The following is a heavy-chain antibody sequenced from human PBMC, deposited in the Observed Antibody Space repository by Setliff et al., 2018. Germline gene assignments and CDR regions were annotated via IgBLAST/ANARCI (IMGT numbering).Heavy chain of an antibody. D-gene: IGHD1-26*01. CDR1: GSSVDSDYF. Sequence: SETLSLTCGVSGSSVDSDYFWGWVRQPPGKGPEWIASFHQSSTNYYNPSLKSRVSISVDTARNQISLTLKSLTAADTAVYYCARAQWELLRFEYWGQGTLVTVSS. V-gene: IGHV4-38-2*01. CDR2: FHQSSTN. J-gene: IGHJ4*02. CDR3: ARAQWELLRFEY.